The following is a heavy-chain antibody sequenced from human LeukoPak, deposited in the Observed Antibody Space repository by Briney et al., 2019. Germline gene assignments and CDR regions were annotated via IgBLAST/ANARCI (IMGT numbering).Heavy chain of an antibody. CDR3: ARVEEAAAFNP. J-gene: IGHJ4*02. V-gene: IGHV3-21*01. Sequence: GGSLRLSCSASGFTFSSYSMNWVRQAPGKGLEWVSSISSSGSYIYYADSVKGRFTISRDNAKNSLYLQMNSLRAEDTAVYYCARVEEAAAFNPWGQGTLVTVSS. CDR2: ISSSGSYI. CDR1: GFTFSSYS. D-gene: IGHD6-13*01.